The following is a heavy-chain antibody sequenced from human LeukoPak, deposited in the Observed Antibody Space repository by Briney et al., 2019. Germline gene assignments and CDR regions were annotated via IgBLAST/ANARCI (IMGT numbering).Heavy chain of an antibody. J-gene: IGHJ5*01. CDR2: ISSSSNIE. CDR1: GFTFSSYS. D-gene: IGHD4-23*01. Sequence: HSGGSLRLSCAASGFTFSSYSMNRVRQAPGMGLEWVSYISSSSNIEYYAGSVKGRFTISRDNAKNSVYLQMNSLRVEDTAVYYCARDNGGFDSWGQGTLVTVSS. CDR3: ARDNGGFDS. V-gene: IGHV3-48*01.